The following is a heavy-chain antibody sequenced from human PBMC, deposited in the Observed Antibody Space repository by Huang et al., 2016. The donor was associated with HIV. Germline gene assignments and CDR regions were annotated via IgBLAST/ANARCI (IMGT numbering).Heavy chain of an antibody. CDR3: ARPGVVSGWSWYFDH. D-gene: IGHD6-19*01. J-gene: IGHJ4*02. CDR1: GGFIGGSSSY. CDR2: IYHTGKT. Sequence: QLQESGPGQVEPSETLSLTCTVSGGFIGGSSSYWGWIRQSPGKGPEWIGSIYHTGKTDDKPSLRSRVTISIDSSKNQFSLRVDSVTAADTAVYYCARPGVVSGWSWYFDHWGQGTLVTVSS. V-gene: IGHV4-39*01.